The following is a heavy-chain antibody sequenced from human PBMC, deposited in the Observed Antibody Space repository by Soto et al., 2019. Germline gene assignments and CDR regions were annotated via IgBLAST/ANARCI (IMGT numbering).Heavy chain of an antibody. V-gene: IGHV4-31*03. D-gene: IGHD3-22*01. Sequence: SDTLSLTCTVSGGSISSGGYYWSWIRQHPGKGLEWIGYIYYSGSTYYNPSLKSRVTISVDTSKNQFSLKLSSVTAADTAVYYCASQYYYDSSGYSAPYGMDVWGQGTTVTVSS. CDR2: IYYSGST. CDR3: ASQYYYDSSGYSAPYGMDV. J-gene: IGHJ6*02. CDR1: GGSISSGGYY.